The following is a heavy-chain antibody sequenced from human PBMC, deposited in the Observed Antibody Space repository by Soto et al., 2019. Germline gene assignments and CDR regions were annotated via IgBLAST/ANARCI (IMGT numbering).Heavy chain of an antibody. Sequence: QVQLVQSGAEVKKPGSSVKVSCKASGGTFSSYAISWVRQAPGQGLEWMGGIIPIFGTANYAQKFQGRVTITADESTSTAYMELSSLRSEYTAVYYCVRGPVPRTTVTKPFPDYWGQGTLVTVSS. D-gene: IGHD4-17*01. CDR1: GGTFSSYA. V-gene: IGHV1-69*01. CDR3: VRGPVPRTTVTKPFPDY. J-gene: IGHJ4*02. CDR2: IIPIFGTA.